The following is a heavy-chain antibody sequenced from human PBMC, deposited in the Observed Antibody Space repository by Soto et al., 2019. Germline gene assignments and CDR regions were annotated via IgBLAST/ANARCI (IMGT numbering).Heavy chain of an antibody. J-gene: IGHJ6*03. CDR3: TRHQKRGEGYYYHYMDV. CDR2: IRSKANSYAT. Sequence: PGGSLRLSCAASGFTFSGSAMHWVRQASGRGLEWVGRIRSKANSYATAYAASVKGRFTISRDDSKNTAYLQMNGLKTEDTAVYYCTRHQKRGEGYYYHYMDVWGKGTTVTVSS. CDR1: GFTFSGSA. V-gene: IGHV3-73*01. D-gene: IGHD7-27*01.